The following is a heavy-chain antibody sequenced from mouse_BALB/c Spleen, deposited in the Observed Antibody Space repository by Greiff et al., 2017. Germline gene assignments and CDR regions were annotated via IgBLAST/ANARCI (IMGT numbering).Heavy chain of an antibody. CDR2: ISSGGST. V-gene: IGHV5-6-5*01. Sequence: EVQGVESGGGLVKPGGSLKLSCAASGFTFSSYAMSWVRQTPEKRLEWVASISSGGSTYYPDSVKGRFTISRDNARNILYLQMSSLRSEDTAMYYCAKYGNYPWFAYWGQGTLVTVSA. CDR3: AKYGNYPWFAY. D-gene: IGHD2-10*02. CDR1: GFTFSSYA. J-gene: IGHJ3*01.